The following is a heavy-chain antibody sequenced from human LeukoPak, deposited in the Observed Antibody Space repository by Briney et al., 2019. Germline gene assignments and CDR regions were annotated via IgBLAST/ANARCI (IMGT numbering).Heavy chain of an antibody. Sequence: SGGSLRLSCAASGFTFSSYGMHWVRQAPGKGLEWVAFIRYDGSNKYYADSVKGRFTISRDNSKNTLYLQMNSLRAEDTAVYYCAKAPNTADCDILTGYEDYWGQGTLVTVSS. CDR1: GFTFSSYG. CDR2: IRYDGSNK. CDR3: AKAPNTADCDILTGYEDY. D-gene: IGHD3-9*01. J-gene: IGHJ4*02. V-gene: IGHV3-30*02.